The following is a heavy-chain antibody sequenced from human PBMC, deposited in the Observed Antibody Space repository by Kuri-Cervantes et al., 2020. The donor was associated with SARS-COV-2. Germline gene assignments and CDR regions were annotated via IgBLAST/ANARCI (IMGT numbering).Heavy chain of an antibody. CDR2: ISSSSSYI. CDR3: AREGPTATLYP. D-gene: IGHD2-2*01. V-gene: IGHV3-21*01. Sequence: GESLKISCAASGFTFGSYSMNWVRQAPGKGLEWVSSISSSSSYIYYADSVKGRFTISRDNAKNSLYLQMNSLRAEDTAVYYCAREGPTATLYPWGQGTLVTVSS. CDR1: GFTFGSYS. J-gene: IGHJ5*02.